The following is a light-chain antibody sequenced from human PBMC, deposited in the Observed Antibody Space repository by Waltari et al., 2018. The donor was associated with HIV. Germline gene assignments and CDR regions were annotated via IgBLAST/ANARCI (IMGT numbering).Light chain of an antibody. J-gene: IGLJ2*01. CDR3: CSYAGSNIP. Sequence: QSALPQPASVSGSFGQSLTISSTGPGSDVVGYHLVSSYQDHPGKAPKLIIYAVYKRPAGVSNRFSGSKSGNSASLTISGLQAEDEADYYCCSYAGSNIPFGGGTKVTVL. CDR2: AVY. CDR1: GSDVVGYHL. V-gene: IGLV2-23*02.